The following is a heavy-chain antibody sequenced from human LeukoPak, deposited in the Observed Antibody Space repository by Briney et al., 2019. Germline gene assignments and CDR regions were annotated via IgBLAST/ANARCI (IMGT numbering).Heavy chain of an antibody. Sequence: GGSLRLSCAASGFTFSNAWMSWVRQAPGKGLEWVGRIKSKTDGGTTDYAAPVKGRFTISRDDSKNTLYLQMNSLKTEDTAVYYCTTDRQPGALEIWSGYYGAYWGQGTLVTVSS. CDR1: GFTFSNAW. D-gene: IGHD3-3*01. CDR2: IKSKTDGGTT. CDR3: TTDRQPGALEIWSGYYGAY. J-gene: IGHJ4*02. V-gene: IGHV3-15*01.